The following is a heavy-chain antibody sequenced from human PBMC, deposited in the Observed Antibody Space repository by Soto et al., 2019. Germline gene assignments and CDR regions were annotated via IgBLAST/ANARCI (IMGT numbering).Heavy chain of an antibody. CDR3: AKTRSGSYGYYYGMDV. J-gene: IGHJ6*02. Sequence: VGSLRLSCAASGFTFSSYGMHWVRQAPGKGLEWVAVISYDGSNKYYADSVKGRFTISRDNSKNTLYLQMNSLRAEDTAVYYCAKTRSGSYGYYYGMDVWGQGTTVTVSS. CDR1: GFTFSSYG. V-gene: IGHV3-30*18. D-gene: IGHD1-26*01. CDR2: ISYDGSNK.